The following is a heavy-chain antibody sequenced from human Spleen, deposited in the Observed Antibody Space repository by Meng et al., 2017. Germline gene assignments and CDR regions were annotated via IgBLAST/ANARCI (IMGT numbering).Heavy chain of an antibody. CDR3: ARGPTTMAHDFDY. D-gene: IGHD4-11*01. CDR2: INHSGST. V-gene: IGHV4-34*01. J-gene: IGHJ4*02. Sequence: QVQLNGWGAGLWKPSETLSLTCVVSGGSFSDYYWSWIRQPPGKGLEWIGEINHSGSTNYNPSLESRATISVDTSQNNLSLKLSSVTAADSAVYYCARGPTTMAHDFDYWGQGTLVTVSS. CDR1: GGSFSDYY.